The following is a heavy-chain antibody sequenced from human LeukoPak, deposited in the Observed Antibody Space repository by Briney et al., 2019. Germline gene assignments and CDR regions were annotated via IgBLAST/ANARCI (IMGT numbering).Heavy chain of an antibody. D-gene: IGHD1-26*01. CDR3: ATDLTPEYSGSPLAY. CDR1: GYTLTELS. CDR2: FDPEDGET. Sequence: ASVKVSYKVSGYTLTELSMHWVRQAPGKGLEWMGGFDPEDGETIYAQKFQGRVTMTEDTSTDTAYMELSSLRSEDTAVYYCATDLTPEYSGSPLAYWGQGTLVTVSS. V-gene: IGHV1-24*01. J-gene: IGHJ4*02.